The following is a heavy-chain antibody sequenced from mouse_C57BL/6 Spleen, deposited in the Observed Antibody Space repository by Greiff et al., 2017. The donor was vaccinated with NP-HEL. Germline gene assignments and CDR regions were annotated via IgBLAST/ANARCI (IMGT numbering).Heavy chain of an antibody. Sequence: QVQLQQSGPELVKPGASVKISCKASGYAFSSSWMNWVKQRPGKGLEWIGRIYPGDGDTNYNGKFKGKATLTADKSSSTAYMQLSSLTSEDSAVYFCARGDYYSSSWAMDYWGQGTSVTVSS. CDR3: ARGDYYSSSWAMDY. J-gene: IGHJ4*01. CDR2: IYPGDGDT. CDR1: GYAFSSSW. D-gene: IGHD1-1*01. V-gene: IGHV1-82*01.